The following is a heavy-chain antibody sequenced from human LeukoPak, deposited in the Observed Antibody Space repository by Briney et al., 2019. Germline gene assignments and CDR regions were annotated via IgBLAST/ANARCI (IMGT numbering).Heavy chain of an antibody. CDR2: LSRGGGTT. J-gene: IGHJ4*02. D-gene: IGHD2-8*01. CDR1: GFPFSMFA. CDR3: AKEQRIRHCSEGVCMEGYYFDY. V-gene: IGHV3-23*01. Sequence: GGSLRLSCTGSGFPFSMFAMNWVRQAPGQGLEWVSGLSRGGGTTNYADSVKGRFTISRDTSKNMVFLQMNDLRPEDTAVYYCAKEQRIRHCSEGVCMEGYYFDYWGQGSLVTVSS.